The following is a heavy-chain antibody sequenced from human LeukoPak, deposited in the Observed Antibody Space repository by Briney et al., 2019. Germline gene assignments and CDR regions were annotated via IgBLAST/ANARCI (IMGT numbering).Heavy chain of an antibody. D-gene: IGHD4-23*01. CDR3: ARGPDYGGNYDYFGY. J-gene: IGHJ4*02. Sequence: WASVKVSCKASGGTFSSYAISWVRQAPGQGLEWMVGIIPIFGTANYAQKFQGRVTITTDESTSTAYMELSSLRSEDTAVYYCARGPDYGGNYDYFGYWGQGTLVTVSS. CDR1: GGTFSSYA. CDR2: IIPIFGTA. V-gene: IGHV1-69*05.